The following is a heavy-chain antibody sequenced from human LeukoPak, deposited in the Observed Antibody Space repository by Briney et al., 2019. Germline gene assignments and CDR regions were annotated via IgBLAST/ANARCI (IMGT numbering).Heavy chain of an antibody. CDR1: GYTFTSYG. V-gene: IGHV1-18*01. D-gene: IGHD1/OR15-1a*01. J-gene: IGHJ4*02. Sequence: ASVKVSCKASGYTFTSYGISWVRQAPGQGLEWMGWISAYNGNTNYAQKLQGRVTMTTDTSTSTAYMELRSLRSDDTAVYYCASALHHKYNWNNRYWGQGTLVTVSS. CDR2: ISAYNGNT. CDR3: ASALHHKYNWNNRY.